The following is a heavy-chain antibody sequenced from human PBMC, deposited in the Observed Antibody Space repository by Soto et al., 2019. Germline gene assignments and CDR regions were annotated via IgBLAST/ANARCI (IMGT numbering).Heavy chain of an antibody. V-gene: IGHV3-30*03. J-gene: IGHJ4*02. CDR2: ISRDGGTK. CDR3: TGEVASGY. D-gene: IGHD2-8*02. Sequence: QVQLVESGGGVVQPGRSLRLSCAVSGFTVSTYGMHWVRQAPGKGLEWVAVISRDGGTKYYADSVKGRFTISRDNSRNTLFLEANRLRGDDTAVYYCTGEVASGYWGQGTLVTVSS. CDR1: GFTVSTYG.